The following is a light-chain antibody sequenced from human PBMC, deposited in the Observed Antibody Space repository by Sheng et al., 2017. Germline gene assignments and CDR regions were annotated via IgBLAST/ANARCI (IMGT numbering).Light chain of an antibody. CDR2: QDD. Sequence: GSVSPGQTANITCSGDELTNKYVCWYQQKPGQSPVLVIYQDDKRPSGIPERFSGSNSGNIATLTISGTQAMDEADYYCQAWDSNTKVFGTGTKVTVL. J-gene: IGLJ1*01. V-gene: IGLV3-1*01. CDR3: QAWDSNTKV. CDR1: ELTNKY.